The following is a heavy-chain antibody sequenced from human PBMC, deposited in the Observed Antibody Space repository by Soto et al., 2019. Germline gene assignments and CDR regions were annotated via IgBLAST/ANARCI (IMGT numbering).Heavy chain of an antibody. Sequence: EVQLVESGGGLVQPGGSLRLSCAASGFTFSSYEMNWVRQAPGKGLEWVSYISSGGNTIYYADSVKGRFTISRDNAKNSLFLQMNSLRDEDTAVYYCARDEWELTAYGMDVWGQGTTVTVSS. CDR1: GFTFSSYE. CDR3: ARDEWELTAYGMDV. J-gene: IGHJ6*02. V-gene: IGHV3-48*03. CDR2: ISSGGNTI. D-gene: IGHD1-26*01.